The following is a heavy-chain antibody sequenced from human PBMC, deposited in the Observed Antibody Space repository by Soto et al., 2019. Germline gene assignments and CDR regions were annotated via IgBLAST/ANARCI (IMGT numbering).Heavy chain of an antibody. Sequence: GGSLRLGCAAYGFTCSTYAMWWVRQAPGKGLEWVSVISGSGGDTYYADSVKGRFTIARDNSKNTLSLQMNSLRAEDTAVYYCAKARGSSTPAAGSYWGQGTQVTVSS. D-gene: IGHD2-2*01. J-gene: IGHJ1*01. CDR3: AKARGSSTPAAGSY. V-gene: IGHV3-23*01. CDR1: GFTCSTYA. CDR2: ISGSGGDT.